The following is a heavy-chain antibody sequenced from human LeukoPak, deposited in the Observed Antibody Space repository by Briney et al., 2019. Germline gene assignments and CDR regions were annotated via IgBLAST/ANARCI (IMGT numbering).Heavy chain of an antibody. V-gene: IGHV1-18*01. CDR1: GYTFTSYY. D-gene: IGHD5-18*01. J-gene: IGHJ4*02. Sequence: ASVKVSCKASGYTFTSYYITWVRQAPGQGLEWVGWISAYNGKTNYAQKFQGRVTMTIDTSTTTVYMDLRSLTSDDTAIYYCAKGGAMVATIDYWGRGTLVTVSS. CDR3: AKGGAMVATIDY. CDR2: ISAYNGKT.